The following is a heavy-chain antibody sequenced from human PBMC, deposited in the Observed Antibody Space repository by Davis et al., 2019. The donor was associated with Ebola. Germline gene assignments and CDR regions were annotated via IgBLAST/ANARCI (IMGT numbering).Heavy chain of an antibody. V-gene: IGHV3-30*18. D-gene: IGHD2-2*01. CDR2: ISYDGSNK. J-gene: IGHJ6*02. CDR3: AKDQLRAEDIVVVPAANPDPNYYYYGMDV. CDR1: GFTFSSYG. Sequence: GESLKISCAASGFTFSSYGMHWVRQAPGKGLEWVAVISYDGSNKYYADSVKGRFTISRDNSKNTLYLQMNSLRAEDTAVYYCAKDQLRAEDIVVVPAANPDPNYYYYGMDVWGQGTTVTVSS.